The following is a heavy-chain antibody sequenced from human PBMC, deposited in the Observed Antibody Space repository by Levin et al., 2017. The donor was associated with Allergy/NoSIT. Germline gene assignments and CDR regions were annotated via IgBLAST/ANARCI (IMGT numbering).Heavy chain of an antibody. V-gene: IGHV5-51*01. CDR2: IYPGDSDT. CDR1: GYSFTSYW. D-gene: IGHD3-10*01. CDR3: ARPSITMVRGVIIVDWFDP. Sequence: RGESLKISCKGSGYSFTSYWIGWVRQMPGKGLEWMGIIYPGDSDTRYSPSFQGQVTISADKSISTAYLQWSSLKASDTAMYYCARPSITMVRGVIIVDWFDPWGQGTLVTVSS. J-gene: IGHJ5*02.